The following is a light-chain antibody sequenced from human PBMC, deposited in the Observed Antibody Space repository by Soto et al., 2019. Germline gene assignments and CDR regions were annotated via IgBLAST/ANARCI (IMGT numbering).Light chain of an antibody. CDR2: DAS. Sequence: IVLTQSPATLSLSPGESVTLSCTPNQSVATYFAWYQQKRGLPPRLLIYDASNRALGIPARFSGRGSDTDFSLTISSLAPEDFAVYYCQQRGTWPPTFGRGTRLES. V-gene: IGKV3-11*01. CDR3: QQRGTWPPT. CDR1: QSVATY. J-gene: IGKJ5*01.